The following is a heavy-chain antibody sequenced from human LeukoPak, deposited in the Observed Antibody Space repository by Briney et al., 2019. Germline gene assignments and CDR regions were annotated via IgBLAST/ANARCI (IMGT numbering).Heavy chain of an antibody. CDR3: ARHYYSPDI. CDR2: IYPGDSDI. D-gene: IGHD3-22*01. CDR1: GYTFTTYW. J-gene: IGHJ3*02. V-gene: IGHV5-51*01. Sequence: GESLRISCKGSGYTFTTYWIEWVRPIPGQGLEWMGIIYPGDSDIRDSPSFQGQVTISADKSINTAYLQWTSLKASDTAMYYCARHYYSPDIWGQGTMVTVSS.